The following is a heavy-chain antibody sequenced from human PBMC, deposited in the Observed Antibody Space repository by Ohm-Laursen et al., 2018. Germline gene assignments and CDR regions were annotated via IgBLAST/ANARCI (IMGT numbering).Heavy chain of an antibody. CDR2: ISGNAVRT. Sequence: GSLRLSCAASGITFSSYAMNWVRQAPGKGLEWVSSISGNAVRTYDADSVKGRFSISRDNSKNTLDLQMNSLRAEDTAVYYCAKGPFIAVAGSNYFFDYWGQGTLVTVSS. D-gene: IGHD6-19*01. J-gene: IGHJ4*02. CDR3: AKGPFIAVAGSNYFFDY. V-gene: IGHV3-23*01. CDR1: GITFSSYA.